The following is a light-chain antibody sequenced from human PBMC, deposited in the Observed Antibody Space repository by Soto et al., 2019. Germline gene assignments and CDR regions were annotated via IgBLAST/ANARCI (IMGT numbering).Light chain of an antibody. CDR3: QQYDSYPYT. CDR2: KAS. CDR1: QTISSW. Sequence: DIQMTQSPSTLSTSVGDRVTITCRASQTISSWLAWYQENPGKAPKLLIYKASTSESGVPSRFSGSGSGTEYTVTISSLQPDDFAAYYGQQYDSYPYTFGQGAKLEIK. J-gene: IGKJ2*01. V-gene: IGKV1-5*03.